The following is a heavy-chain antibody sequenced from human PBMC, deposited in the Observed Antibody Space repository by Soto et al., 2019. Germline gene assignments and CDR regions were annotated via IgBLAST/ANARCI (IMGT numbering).Heavy chain of an antibody. CDR3: EKELLFQLSSSWYGGFDY. D-gene: IGHD6-13*01. CDR1: GFTFSSYG. Sequence: QVQLVESGGGVVQPGRSLRLSCAASGFTFSSYGMHWVRQAPGKGLEWVAVISYDGSNKYYADSVKGRFTISRDNSKNTLYLQMNSLRAEDTAVYYCEKELLFQLSSSWYGGFDYWGQGTLVTVSS. CDR2: ISYDGSNK. V-gene: IGHV3-30*18. J-gene: IGHJ4*02.